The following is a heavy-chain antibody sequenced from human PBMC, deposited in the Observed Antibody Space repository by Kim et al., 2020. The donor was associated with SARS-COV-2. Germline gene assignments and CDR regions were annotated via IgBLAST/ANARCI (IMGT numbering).Heavy chain of an antibody. J-gene: IGHJ4*02. D-gene: IGHD5-18*01. V-gene: IGHV4-39*01. CDR2: IYYSGST. Sequence: SETLSLTCTVSGGSISSSSYYWGWICQSPGKGLEWIGSIYYSGSTYYNPSLKSRVTISVDTSKNQFSLKLSSVTAADTAVYYCARRGYSYGFGGRGGWYFDYWGQGTLVTVSS. CDR3: ARRGYSYGFGGRGGWYFDY. CDR1: GGSISSSSYY.